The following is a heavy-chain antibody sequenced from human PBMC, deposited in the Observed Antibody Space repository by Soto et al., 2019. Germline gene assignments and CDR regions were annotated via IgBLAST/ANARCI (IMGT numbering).Heavy chain of an antibody. D-gene: IGHD2-2*02. CDR2: IIPIFGTA. CDR3: ARDQENIVVVPAAIPYYYYGMDV. CDR1: GGTFSSYA. J-gene: IGHJ6*02. V-gene: IGHV1-69*01. Sequence: QVQLVQSGAEVKKPGSSVNVSCKASGGTFSSYAISWVRQAPGQGLEWMGGIIPIFGTANYAQKFQGRVTITADESTSTAYMELSSLRSEDTAVDYCARDQENIVVVPAAIPYYYYGMDVWGQGTTVTGSS.